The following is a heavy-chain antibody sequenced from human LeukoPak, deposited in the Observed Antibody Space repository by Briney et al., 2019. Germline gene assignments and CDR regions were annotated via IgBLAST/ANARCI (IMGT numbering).Heavy chain of an antibody. V-gene: IGHV4-59*01. Sequence: SETLSLTCTVSGVSISIYYWSWIRQPPGKGLEWIGYIYNSGSTSYNPSLKSRATISADTSKNQFSLKLNSVTAADTAVYYCVRDRELNYWGQGTLVTVSS. CDR3: VRDRELNY. J-gene: IGHJ4*02. CDR2: IYNSGST. CDR1: GVSISIYY. D-gene: IGHD1-7*01.